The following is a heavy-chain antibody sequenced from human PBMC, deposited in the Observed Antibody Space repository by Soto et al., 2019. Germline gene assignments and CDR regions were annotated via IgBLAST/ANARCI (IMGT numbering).Heavy chain of an antibody. CDR2: IWYDGSRK. CDR3: ARDSYGMDV. V-gene: IGHV3-33*01. Sequence: GGSLRLSCAASGFTFRNYAMHWVREAPGKGLEWVAAIWYDGSRKYYVDSVKGRFTVSRDDSKNTLSLQMNSLRAEDTAVYYCARDSYGMDVWGQGASVTVSS. J-gene: IGHJ6*02. CDR1: GFTFRNYA.